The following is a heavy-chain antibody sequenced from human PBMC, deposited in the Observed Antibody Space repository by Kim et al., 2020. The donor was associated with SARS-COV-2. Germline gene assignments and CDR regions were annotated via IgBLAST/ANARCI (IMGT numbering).Heavy chain of an antibody. CDR2: INHSGST. D-gene: IGHD3-22*01. Sequence: SETLSLTCAVYGGSFSGYYWSWIRQPPGKGLEWIGEINHSGSTNYNPSLKSRVTISVDTSKNQFSLKLSSVTAADTAVYYCARGIRPSGTRNRPQVVVIAHRTQGYGMDVWGQGTTVTVSS. CDR1: GGSFSGYY. J-gene: IGHJ6*02. V-gene: IGHV4-34*01. CDR3: ARGIRPSGTRNRPQVVVIAHRTQGYGMDV.